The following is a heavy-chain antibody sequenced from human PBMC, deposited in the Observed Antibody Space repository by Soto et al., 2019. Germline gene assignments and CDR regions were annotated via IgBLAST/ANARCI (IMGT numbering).Heavy chain of an antibody. V-gene: IGHV1-69*13. CDR1: GGTFSSYA. CDR3: ARGRYSSSWTGVY. CDR2: IIPIFDTA. D-gene: IGHD6-13*01. Sequence: ASVKVSCKASGGTFSSYAISWVRQAPGQGLEWMGGIIPIFDTANYAQKFQGRVTITADESTSTAYMELSSLRSEDTAVYYCARGRYSSSWTGVYWGQGTLVTVSS. J-gene: IGHJ4*02.